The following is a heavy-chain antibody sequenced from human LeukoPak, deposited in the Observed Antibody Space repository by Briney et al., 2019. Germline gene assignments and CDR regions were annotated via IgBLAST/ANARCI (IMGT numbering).Heavy chain of an antibody. Sequence: PGGSLRLSCAASGFTFSDHYMSWIRQAPGKGLEWISYISTTSSFTNFADSVKGRFIISRDNAKNSLYLQMNSLRAEDTAVYYCVRGLSHYGGNVYWGQGTLVTVSS. CDR1: GFTFSDHY. V-gene: IGHV3-11*05. J-gene: IGHJ4*02. D-gene: IGHD4-23*01. CDR2: ISTTSSFT. CDR3: VRGLSHYGGNVY.